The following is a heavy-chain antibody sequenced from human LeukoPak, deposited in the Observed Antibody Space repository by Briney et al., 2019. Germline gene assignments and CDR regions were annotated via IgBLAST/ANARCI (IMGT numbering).Heavy chain of an antibody. V-gene: IGHV4-38-2*02. CDR3: ARDVVAAAGTWDY. CDR2: IHHSGRT. CDR1: GYSISSDYY. D-gene: IGHD6-13*01. Sequence: SETLSLTCTVSGYSISSDYYWGWIRQPPGKGLEWIGSIHHSGRTYYNPSLKSRVTISVDTSKNQFSLKLSSVTAADTAVYYCARDVVAAAGTWDYWGQGTLVTVSS. J-gene: IGHJ4*02.